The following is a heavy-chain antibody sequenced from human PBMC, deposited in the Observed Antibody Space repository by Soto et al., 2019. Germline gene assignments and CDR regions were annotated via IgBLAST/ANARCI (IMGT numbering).Heavy chain of an antibody. CDR3: ARDVAAAGNWFDP. Sequence: SLTCTVSGASISSGDYYWSWIRQPPGKGLEWIGYIYYSGSTYYNPSLKSRVTISLDTSKNQFSLKLTSVTAADTAVYYCARDVAAAGNWFDPWGQGTLVTVSS. V-gene: IGHV4-30-4*01. CDR2: IYYSGST. J-gene: IGHJ5*02. D-gene: IGHD6-13*01. CDR1: GASISSGDYY.